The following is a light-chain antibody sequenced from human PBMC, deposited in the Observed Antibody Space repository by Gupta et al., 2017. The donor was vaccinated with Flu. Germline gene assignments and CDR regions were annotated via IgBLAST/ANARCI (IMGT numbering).Light chain of an antibody. Sequence: QSALTQPASVSGSPGQSITISCTGTSSNYVVSWYQQHPDKAPKLLIFEGTKRTAGISNRFSGSESGNTASLTISGLQADDEADYYCCSYVGRLWVFGGGTKVTVL. CDR1: SSNYV. CDR3: CSYVGRLWV. CDR2: EGT. J-gene: IGLJ3*02. V-gene: IGLV2-23*01.